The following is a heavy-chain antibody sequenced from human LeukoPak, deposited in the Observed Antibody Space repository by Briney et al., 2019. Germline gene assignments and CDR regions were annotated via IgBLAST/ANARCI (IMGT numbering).Heavy chain of an antibody. Sequence: GRSLRLSCAASGFTFSSYAMHWVRQAPGKGLEWVAVISYDGSNKYYADSVKGRFTISRDNSKNTLYLQMNSLRAEDTAVYYCARDSSPGYCSSTSCYHWFDPWGQGTLVTVSS. D-gene: IGHD2-2*01. CDR1: GFTFSSYA. CDR2: ISYDGSNK. V-gene: IGHV3-30-3*01. J-gene: IGHJ5*02. CDR3: ARDSSPGYCSSTSCYHWFDP.